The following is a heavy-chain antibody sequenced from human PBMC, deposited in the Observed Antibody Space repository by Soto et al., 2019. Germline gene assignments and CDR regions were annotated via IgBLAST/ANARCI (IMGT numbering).Heavy chain of an antibody. CDR3: TREGNGYKYYFDY. D-gene: IGHD5-12*01. Sequence: QVQLVESEGGVVQPGRSLRLSCAASGFIFNGYGLHWVRQAPGKGLEWVAMISYDGSSKYYADSVKGRFTISRDNSKNTMYLQMNRLRPEDTAVYYCTREGNGYKYYFDYWGQGTLVTVSS. J-gene: IGHJ4*02. CDR1: GFIFNGYG. V-gene: IGHV3-30-3*01. CDR2: ISYDGSSK.